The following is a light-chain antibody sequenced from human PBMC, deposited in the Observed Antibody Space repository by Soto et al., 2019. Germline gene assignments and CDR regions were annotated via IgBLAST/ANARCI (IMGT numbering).Light chain of an antibody. CDR2: DES. Sequence: GDRVTITCRASQTINGRLAWYQQKPGRPPKLLIYDESFLESGAPSRFSGSGSGTDFTLTISSLRPDDFATFYCQQYKVYPYTFGQGSRLDIQ. CDR1: QTINGR. V-gene: IGKV1-5*01. CDR3: QQYKVYPYT. J-gene: IGKJ2*01.